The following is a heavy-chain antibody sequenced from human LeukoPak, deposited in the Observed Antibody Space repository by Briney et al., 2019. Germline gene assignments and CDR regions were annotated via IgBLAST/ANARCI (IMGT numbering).Heavy chain of an antibody. D-gene: IGHD3-9*01. Sequence: SETLSLTCNVSGVSITTFYWSWIRQPPGKGLEWFGYIYYSGTTKYNPSLQSRVTLSLDTSKNQFSLKLRSVTAADTAVYYCARRGILTGYYNNWGQGTLVTVSS. CDR3: ARRGILTGYYNN. V-gene: IGHV4-59*01. CDR1: GVSITTFY. CDR2: IYYSGTT. J-gene: IGHJ4*02.